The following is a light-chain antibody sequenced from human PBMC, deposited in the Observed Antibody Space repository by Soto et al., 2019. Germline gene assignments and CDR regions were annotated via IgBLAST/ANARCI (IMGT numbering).Light chain of an antibody. CDR1: SSNIGTNT. CDR3: AAWDDSLNGPV. J-gene: IGLJ2*01. CDR2: SNN. V-gene: IGLV1-44*01. Sequence: QPVLTQPPSASGTPGQRVTIFCSGSSSNIGTNTVNWYQQLPGTAPKVLMYSNNQRPSGVPDRFSGSKSGTSASLAISGLRSEDEGDYYCAAWDDSLNGPVLGGGTKVTVL.